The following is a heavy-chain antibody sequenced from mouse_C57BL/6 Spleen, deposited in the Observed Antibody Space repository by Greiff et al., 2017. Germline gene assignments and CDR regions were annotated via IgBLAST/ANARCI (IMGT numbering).Heavy chain of an antibody. CDR1: GFTFSDYG. CDR2: ISNLAYSI. D-gene: IGHD1-1*01. V-gene: IGHV5-15*01. Sequence: EVKLMESGGGLVQPGGSLKLSCAASGFTFSDYGMAWVRQAPRKGPEWVAFISNLAYSIYYADTVTGRFTISRENAKNTLYLEMSSLRSEDTAMYYCARGYYGSSYGYFDVWGTGTTVTVSS. CDR3: ARGYYGSSYGYFDV. J-gene: IGHJ1*03.